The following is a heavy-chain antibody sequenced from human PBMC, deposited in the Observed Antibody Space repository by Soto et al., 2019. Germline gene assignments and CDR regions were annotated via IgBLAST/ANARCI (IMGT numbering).Heavy chain of an antibody. J-gene: IGHJ6*02. CDR3: ARDRGHCSSTSCSRGDYYYGMDV. D-gene: IGHD2-2*01. V-gene: IGHV1-2*04. CDR2: INPNSGGT. CDR1: GYTFTGYY. Sequence: ASVKVSCKASGYTFTGYYMHWVRQAPGQGLEWMGWINPNSGGTNYAQKLQGWVTMTRDTSISTAYMELSRLRSDDTAVYYCARDRGHCSSTSCSRGDYYYGMDVWGQGTTVTVSS.